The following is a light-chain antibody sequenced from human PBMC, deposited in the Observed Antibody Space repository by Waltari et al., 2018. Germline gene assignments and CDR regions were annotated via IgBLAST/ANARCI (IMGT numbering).Light chain of an antibody. CDR3: AAWDDSLNGWV. Sequence: QSVLTPPPSTSGTPGQRVIISCSGSSSNIGRNIVNWYKQLPGSAPKLLIYSNSQRPSGVPDRFSGSKSDTSASLAISGLESDDEADYYCAAWDDSLNGWVFGGGTKLTVL. J-gene: IGLJ3*02. CDR1: SSNIGRNI. CDR2: SNS. V-gene: IGLV1-44*01.